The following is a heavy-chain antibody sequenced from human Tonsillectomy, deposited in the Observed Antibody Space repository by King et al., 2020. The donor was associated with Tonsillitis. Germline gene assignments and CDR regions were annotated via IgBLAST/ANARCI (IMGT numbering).Heavy chain of an antibody. CDR1: GYTFTSYY. J-gene: IGHJ5*01. D-gene: IGHD3-22*01. V-gene: IGHV1-46*01. CDR2: INPSGGFT. Sequence: QLVQSGAEVKKPGASVKVSCKASGYTFTSYYMHWVRQAPGQGLEWMGIINPSGGFTSYAQKFQGRVTMTRDTSTSTVYMELSSLSSEDTAVYYWARGSWHYDSSGYYWFDSWGQGTLVTVSS. CDR3: ARGSWHYDSSGYYWFDS.